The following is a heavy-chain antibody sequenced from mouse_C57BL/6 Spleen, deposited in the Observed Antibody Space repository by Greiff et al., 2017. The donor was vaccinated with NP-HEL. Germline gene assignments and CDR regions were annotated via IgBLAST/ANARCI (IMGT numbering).Heavy chain of an antibody. CDR1: GYSITSGYY. Sequence: VQLQQSGPGLVKPSQSLSLTCSVTGYSITSGYYWNWIRQFPGNKLEWMGYISYDGSNNYNPSLKNRISITRDTSKNQFFLKLNSVTTEDTATYYCARHGSNWYFDVWGTGTTVTVSS. CDR2: ISYDGSN. CDR3: ARHGSNWYFDV. V-gene: IGHV3-6*01. J-gene: IGHJ1*03. D-gene: IGHD1-1*01.